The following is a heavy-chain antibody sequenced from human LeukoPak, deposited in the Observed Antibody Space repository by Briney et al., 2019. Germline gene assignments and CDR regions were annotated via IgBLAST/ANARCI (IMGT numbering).Heavy chain of an antibody. CDR2: NSSSGSTI. D-gene: IGHD3-22*01. J-gene: IGHJ4*02. V-gene: IGHV3-11*01. Sequence: GGSLRLSCAASGFTFSNYWMSWVRQAPGKGLEWVSYNSSSGSTIYYADSVKGRFTISRDNAKNSLYLQMNSLRAEDTAVYYCARYSYYYDSSGRRFDYWGQGTLVTVSS. CDR3: ARYSYYYDSSGRRFDY. CDR1: GFTFSNYW.